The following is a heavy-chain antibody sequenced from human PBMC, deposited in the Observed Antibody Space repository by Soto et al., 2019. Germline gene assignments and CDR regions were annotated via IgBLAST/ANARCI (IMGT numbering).Heavy chain of an antibody. D-gene: IGHD6-13*01. J-gene: IGHJ6*02. V-gene: IGHV3-74*01. CDR2: INSDGSST. Sequence: GGSLRLSCAASGFTFSSYWMHWVRQAPGKGLVWVSRINSDGSSTSYADSVKGRFTISRDNSKNTLYLQMNSLRAEDTAVYYCAKDRAPYTYSSSWYGGYYYYGMDVWGQGTTVTVSS. CDR3: AKDRAPYTYSSSWYGGYYYYGMDV. CDR1: GFTFSSYW.